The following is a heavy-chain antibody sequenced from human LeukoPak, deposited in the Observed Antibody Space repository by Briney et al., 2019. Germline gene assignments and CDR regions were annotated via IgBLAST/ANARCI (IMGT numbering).Heavy chain of an antibody. V-gene: IGHV3-21*01. D-gene: IGHD1-7*01. Sequence: GGSLRLSCAASGFTFSSYGMNWVRQAPGKGLEWVSSISSSSSHIYYADSVKGRFTISRDNAKNSLYLQMNSLRAEDTAVYYCARQGSAELELVWSFDYWGQGTLVTVSS. CDR3: ARQGSAELELVWSFDY. CDR1: GFTFSSYG. J-gene: IGHJ4*02. CDR2: ISSSSSHI.